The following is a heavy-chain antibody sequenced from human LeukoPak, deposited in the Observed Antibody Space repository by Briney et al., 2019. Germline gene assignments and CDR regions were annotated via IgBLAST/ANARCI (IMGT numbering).Heavy chain of an antibody. Sequence: GGSLRLSCAASGFTLSSYSMTWVRQAPGKGLEWVSVIYSGGSTYYADSVKGKFTISRDNSKNTLYLQMNSLRAEDTAVYYCARGVLRYFDWLFDYWGQGTLVTVSS. CDR3: ARGVLRYFDWLFDY. J-gene: IGHJ4*02. D-gene: IGHD3-9*01. CDR1: GFTLSSYS. CDR2: IYSGGST. V-gene: IGHV3-66*01.